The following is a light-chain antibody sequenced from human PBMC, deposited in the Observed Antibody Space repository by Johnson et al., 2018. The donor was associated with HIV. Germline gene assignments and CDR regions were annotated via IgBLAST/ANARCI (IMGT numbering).Light chain of an antibody. CDR3: GTWDSSLSAGPYV. J-gene: IGLJ1*01. CDR1: RSNIGDNF. Sequence: QSVLTQPPSVSAAPGQKVTISCSGNRSNIGDNFVSWYQHLPGTAPKLLVYDNNKRPSGIPDRFSGSKSGTSATLGITGLQTGDEADYYCGTWDSSLSAGPYVFGTGTKVTVL. V-gene: IGLV1-51*01. CDR2: DNN.